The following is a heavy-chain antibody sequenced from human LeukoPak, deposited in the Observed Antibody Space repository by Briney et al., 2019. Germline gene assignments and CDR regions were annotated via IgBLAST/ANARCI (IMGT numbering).Heavy chain of an antibody. V-gene: IGHV1-2*02. CDR3: ARDRLPSYHYYDSSGYSVADAFEI. J-gene: IGHJ3*02. Sequence: GASVKVSCKASGYTFSAYYIHWVRQAPGQGLEWMGWLNPNNGVTHYAQEFQGRVTMTRDTSSGTAHMELTRLSSYDSAVYFCARDRLPSYHYYDSSGYSVADAFEIWGQGTMVTVSS. CDR2: LNPNNGVT. D-gene: IGHD3-22*01. CDR1: GYTFSAYY.